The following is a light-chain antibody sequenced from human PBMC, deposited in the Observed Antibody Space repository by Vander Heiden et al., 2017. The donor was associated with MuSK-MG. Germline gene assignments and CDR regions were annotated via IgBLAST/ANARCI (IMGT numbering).Light chain of an antibody. CDR1: QSISSY. Sequence: DIQMTQSPSSLSASVGDRVTITCRASQSISSYLNWYQQKPGKAPKLLIYDESSWQRGVPSRFSGSGDGKDVTITISSRQQEDFASYYCQQTDSNPFFTVGHGTKVDIK. CDR2: DES. V-gene: IGKV1-39*01. J-gene: IGKJ3*01. CDR3: QQTDSNPFFT.